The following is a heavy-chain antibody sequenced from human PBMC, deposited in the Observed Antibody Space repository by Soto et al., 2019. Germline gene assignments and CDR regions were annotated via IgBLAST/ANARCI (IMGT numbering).Heavy chain of an antibody. CDR1: GFTFSSYG. CDR2: ISYDGSNK. CDR3: AKEGEKATNFDY. D-gene: IGHD5-12*01. V-gene: IGHV3-30*18. Sequence: QVRLVESGGCVVQPGRSLRLSCAASGFTFSSYGMHWVRQAPGKGLEWVAVISYDGSNKYYADSVKGRFTISRDNSKNTLYLQMNSLRAEDTAAYYCAKEGEKATNFDYWGQGTLVAVSS. J-gene: IGHJ4*02.